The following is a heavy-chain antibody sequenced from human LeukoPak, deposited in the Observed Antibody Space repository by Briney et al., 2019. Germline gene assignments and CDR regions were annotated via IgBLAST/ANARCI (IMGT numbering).Heavy chain of an antibody. Sequence: GGSLRLSCAASGFTFSTYSMSWVRQAPGKGLEWVSVISGNGGDTFYADSVKGRFTISRDNSKHTLFLQMNSLRDEDTAVYYCAKRALIIATAMAYPDYWGQGTLVTVSS. V-gene: IGHV3-23*01. CDR1: GFTFSTYS. CDR2: ISGNGGDT. CDR3: AKRALIIATAMAYPDY. D-gene: IGHD5-18*01. J-gene: IGHJ4*02.